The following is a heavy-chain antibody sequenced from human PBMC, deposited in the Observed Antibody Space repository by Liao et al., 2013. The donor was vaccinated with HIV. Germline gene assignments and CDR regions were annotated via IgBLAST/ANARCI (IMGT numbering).Heavy chain of an antibody. CDR2: IYTSGST. CDR3: ARYGAEFDY. CDR1: GGSISSGSYY. J-gene: IGHJ4*02. V-gene: IGHV4-61*02. Sequence: QVQLQESGPGLVKPSQTLSLTCTVSGGSISSGSYYWSWIRQPAGKGLEWIGRIYTSGSTNYNPSLKSRVTMSVDTSKNQFSLKLSSVTAADTAVYYCARYGAEFDYWGQGTLGHRLL. D-gene: IGHD1-26*01.